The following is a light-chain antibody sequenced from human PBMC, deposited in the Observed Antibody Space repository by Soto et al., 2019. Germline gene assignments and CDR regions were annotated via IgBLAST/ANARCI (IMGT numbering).Light chain of an antibody. CDR2: DAS. CDR3: QQFNSYPLV. V-gene: IGKV1-13*02. CDR1: QGISSA. Sequence: AIPLTQSPSSLSASVGDRVTITCRASQGISSALAWYQQKPGKDPKLLIYDASSLESGVSSRFSGSGSGTDFTLTISSLQPEDFATYYCQQFNSYPLVFGQGTKLEIK. J-gene: IGKJ2*01.